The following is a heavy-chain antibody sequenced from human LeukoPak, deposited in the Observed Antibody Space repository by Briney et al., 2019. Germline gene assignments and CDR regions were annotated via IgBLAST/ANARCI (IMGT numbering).Heavy chain of an antibody. D-gene: IGHD6-13*01. V-gene: IGHV3-30*02. CDR2: IRYDGSNK. J-gene: IGHJ4*02. CDR3: AKVGYSSSWPRDY. Sequence: GGSLRLSCAASGSTFSSYGMHWVRQAPGKGLEWVAFIRYDGSNKYYADSVKGRFTISRDNSKNTLYLQMNSLRAEDTAVYYCAKVGYSSSWPRDYWGQGTLVTVSS. CDR1: GSTFSSYG.